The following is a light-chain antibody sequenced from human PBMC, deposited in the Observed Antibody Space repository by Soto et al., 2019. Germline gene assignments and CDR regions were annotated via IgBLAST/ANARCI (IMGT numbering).Light chain of an antibody. J-gene: IGKJ1*01. CDR2: DTS. CDR1: QSVSTK. V-gene: IGKV3-15*01. CDR3: QQYNNWPWT. Sequence: EIVMTQSPATLSVSPGERATLSCRASQSVSTKLAWYQQKPGQAPRLLIYDTSTRDTGIPARFSGSGSETEFTLTISSLQSEDSAVYYCQQYNNWPWTFGQGTKVDIK.